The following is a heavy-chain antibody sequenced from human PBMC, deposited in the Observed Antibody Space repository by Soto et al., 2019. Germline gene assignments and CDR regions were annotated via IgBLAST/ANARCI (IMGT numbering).Heavy chain of an antibody. V-gene: IGHV4-39*01. CDR1: TYTISRSGYY. J-gene: IGHJ4*02. CDR3: ARPGSSNCWYDFYY. Sequence: SERMSLTYTVSTYTISRSGYYWGCIRQPPGKGLEWIGSIYYSGSTYFNPSLKSRVTLSVDTSTNQFSLKLSSVTAADTAVYYCARPGSSNCWYDFYYWGQGTLVTVPS. CDR2: IYYSGST. D-gene: IGHD6-13*01.